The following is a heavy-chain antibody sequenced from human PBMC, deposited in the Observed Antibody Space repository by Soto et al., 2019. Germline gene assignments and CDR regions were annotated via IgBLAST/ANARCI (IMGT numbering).Heavy chain of an antibody. CDR3: ARELGYCSSTSCYKGYYGMDV. CDR2: IWYDGSNK. J-gene: IGHJ6*02. V-gene: IGHV3-33*01. Sequence: GSLILSGAASGFTFSSYGMHWVRQAAGKGLEWVAVIWYDGSNKYYADSVKGRFIISRDNSKNTLYLQMNSLRAEDTAVYYCARELGYCSSTSCYKGYYGMDVWGPGTTVTVSS. CDR1: GFTFSSYG. D-gene: IGHD2-2*02.